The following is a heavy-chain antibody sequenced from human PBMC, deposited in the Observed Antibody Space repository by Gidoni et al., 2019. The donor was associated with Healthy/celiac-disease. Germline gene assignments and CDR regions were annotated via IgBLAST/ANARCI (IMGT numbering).Heavy chain of an antibody. CDR1: GFTFSSYA. D-gene: IGHD2-2*01. CDR3: VKNTRYCSSTSCYSHAFDI. Sequence: EVQLVESGGGLVQPGGSLRLSCSASGFTFSSYAMHWVRQAPGKGLEYVSAISSNGGSTYYADSVKGRFTISRDNSKNTLYLQMSSLRAEDTAVYYCVKNTRYCSSTSCYSHAFDIWGQGTMVTVSS. J-gene: IGHJ3*02. V-gene: IGHV3-64D*06. CDR2: ISSNGGST.